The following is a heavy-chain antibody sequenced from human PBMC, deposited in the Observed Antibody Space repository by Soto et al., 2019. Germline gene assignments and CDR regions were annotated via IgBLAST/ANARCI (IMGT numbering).Heavy chain of an antibody. J-gene: IGHJ4*02. CDR1: GYTFSSYG. V-gene: IGHV1-18*01. D-gene: IGHD3-10*01. CDR3: ARDKGDGSGSYYGY. Sequence: QVQLVQSGAEVKKPGASVKVSCKASGYTFSSYGISWVRQAPGQGLEWMGWISAYNGNTNYEQKLQGRVTMTTDTXSSTAYMDLRSLRSDDTAIYYCARDKGDGSGSYYGYWGQGTLVTVSS. CDR2: ISAYNGNT.